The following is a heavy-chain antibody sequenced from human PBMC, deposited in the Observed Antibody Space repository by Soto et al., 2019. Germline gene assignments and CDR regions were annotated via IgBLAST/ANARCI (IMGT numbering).Heavy chain of an antibody. J-gene: IGHJ4*02. Sequence: SETLSLTCTVSGDSVNTLTYSWSWIRQPPGKGLEWVGFISYSGSTNYNPSLKSRVAISIDTSKNQFSLRLNSVTVADTAVYYCARDLRGYSPKIDYWGQGTLVTVSS. CDR3: ARDLRGYSPKIDY. V-gene: IGHV4-61*01. D-gene: IGHD3-22*01. CDR1: GDSVNTLTYS. CDR2: ISYSGST.